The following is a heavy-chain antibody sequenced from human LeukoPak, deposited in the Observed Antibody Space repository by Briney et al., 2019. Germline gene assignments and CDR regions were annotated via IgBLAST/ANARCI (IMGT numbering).Heavy chain of an antibody. CDR2: VIPIFGTV. Sequence: SVKVSCKASGGTFSSYAISWVRQAPGQGLEWMGGVIPIFGTVNYAQKFQGRVTITTDESTSTAYMELSSLRSEDTAVYYCARWGEYSSSSGYWFDPWGQGTLVTVSS. D-gene: IGHD6-6*01. J-gene: IGHJ5*02. CDR1: GGTFSSYA. CDR3: ARWGEYSSSSGYWFDP. V-gene: IGHV1-69*05.